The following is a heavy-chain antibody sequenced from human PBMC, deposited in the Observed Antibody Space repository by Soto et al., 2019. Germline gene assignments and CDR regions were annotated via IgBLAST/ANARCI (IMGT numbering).Heavy chain of an antibody. Sequence: QVQLVQSGAEVKKPGASVKVSCKASGYTFTGYYMHWVRQAPGQGLEWMGWINPNSGGTNYAQKFQGWVTMTRDTSISTAYMELSRLRSADTAVYYCARGGEGHSSPYYAYYYYGMDVWGQGTTVTVSS. CDR1: GYTFTGYY. V-gene: IGHV1-2*04. CDR2: INPNSGGT. CDR3: ARGGEGHSSPYYAYYYYGMDV. J-gene: IGHJ6*02. D-gene: IGHD6-13*01.